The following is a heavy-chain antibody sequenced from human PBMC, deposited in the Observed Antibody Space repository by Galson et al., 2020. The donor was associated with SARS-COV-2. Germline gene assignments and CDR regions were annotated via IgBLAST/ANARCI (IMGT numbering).Heavy chain of an antibody. V-gene: IGHV3-74*01. D-gene: IGHD7-27*01. CDR3: ARGDMGNDYFDY. Sequence: GGSLRLSCAVSGFTFSSYWMHWVRQAPGKGLVWVSRIYSEGSSTSYADSVKGRFTISGDNAKNTLYLQMNSLRAEDTAVYYCARGDMGNDYFDYWGQGT. J-gene: IGHJ4*02. CDR2: IYSEGSST. CDR1: GFTFSSYW.